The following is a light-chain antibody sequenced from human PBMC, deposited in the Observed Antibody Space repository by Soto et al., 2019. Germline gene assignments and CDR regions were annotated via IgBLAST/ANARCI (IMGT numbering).Light chain of an antibody. CDR1: QSVSSSY. V-gene: IGKV3-20*01. CDR2: GAS. J-gene: IGKJ1*01. Sequence: EIVLTQSPGTLSLSPGERATLSCRSSQSVSSSYLAWYQQKPGQAPRLLIYGASSRATGIPDRFSGSWSGTHFTLTVSRLEPEDLAVYYCQQYGRSSVGQGTKVEIK. CDR3: QQYGRSS.